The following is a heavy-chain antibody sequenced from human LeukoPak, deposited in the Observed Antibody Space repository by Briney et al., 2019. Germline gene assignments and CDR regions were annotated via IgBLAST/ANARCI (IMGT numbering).Heavy chain of an antibody. V-gene: IGHV1-69*04. Sequence: SVKVSCKASGGTFSSYAISWVRQAPGQGLEWMGRIIPILGIANYAQKFQGRVTITADKSTSTAYMELSSLRSEDTAVYYCAGASSKRGYDSLSGWYFDLWGRGTLVTVSS. CDR2: IIPILGIA. CDR1: GGTFSSYA. D-gene: IGHD5-12*01. J-gene: IGHJ2*01. CDR3: AGASSKRGYDSLSGWYFDL.